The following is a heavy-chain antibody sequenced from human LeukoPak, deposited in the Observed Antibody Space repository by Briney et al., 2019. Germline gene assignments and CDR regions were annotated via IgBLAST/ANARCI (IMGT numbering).Heavy chain of an antibody. V-gene: IGHV3-21*01. Sequence: PGGSLRLSCAASGFTFSSYSMNWVRQAPGEGLEWVSSISSSSIYIYYAESVKGRFTISRDNARNSLYLQMNSLRAEDTAVYYCARGIEVVPGNKNWFDPWGQGTLVTVSS. CDR1: GFTFSSYS. CDR3: ARGIEVVPGNKNWFDP. D-gene: IGHD2-2*01. J-gene: IGHJ5*02. CDR2: ISSSSIYI.